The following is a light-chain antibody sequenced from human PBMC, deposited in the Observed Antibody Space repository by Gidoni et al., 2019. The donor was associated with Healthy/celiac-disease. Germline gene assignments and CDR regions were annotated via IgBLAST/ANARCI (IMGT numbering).Light chain of an antibody. CDR3: QSYDSSLSGSVV. CDR2: GNS. J-gene: IGLJ2*01. CDR1: SSNIGAGYD. V-gene: IGLV1-40*01. Sequence: QSVLTQPPSVSAAPVQRVTISCTGSSSNIGAGYDVHWYQQLPGTAPKLLIYGNSNRPSGVPDRFSGSKSGTSASLAITGLQAEDEADYYCQSYDSSLSGSVVFGGGTKLTVL.